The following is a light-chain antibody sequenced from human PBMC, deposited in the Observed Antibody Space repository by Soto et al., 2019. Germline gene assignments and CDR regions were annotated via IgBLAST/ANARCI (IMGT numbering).Light chain of an antibody. J-gene: IGKJ4*01. CDR1: QSVSSN. CDR3: QQYNKWPLT. V-gene: IGKV3-15*01. CDR2: HAS. Sequence: EIVMTQSPATLSVSPGERATLFCRASQSVSSNLAWYQQKPGQVPRLLIYHASTRATGIPARFSGSGSGTDFTLTISSLQSEDFAVYYCQQYNKWPLTFGGGTKVEIK.